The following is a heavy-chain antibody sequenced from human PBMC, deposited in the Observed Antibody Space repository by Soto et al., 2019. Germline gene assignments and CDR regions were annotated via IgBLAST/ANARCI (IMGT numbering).Heavy chain of an antibody. D-gene: IGHD6-19*01. J-gene: IGHJ5*02. V-gene: IGHV1-18*01. Sequence: ASAKVSCKASGYTFTSYGISLVRQAPGQGLEWMGWISAYNGNTNYAQKLQGRVTMTTDTSTSTAYMELRSLRSDDTAVYYCARDKREYSSGYNWFDPWGQGTLVTVSS. CDR1: GYTFTSYG. CDR3: ARDKREYSSGYNWFDP. CDR2: ISAYNGNT.